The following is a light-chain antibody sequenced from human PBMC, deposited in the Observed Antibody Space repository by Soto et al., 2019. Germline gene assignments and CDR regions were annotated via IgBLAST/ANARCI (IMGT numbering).Light chain of an antibody. CDR2: GNI. CDR3: QSYDSTLSARYV. V-gene: IGLV1-40*01. J-gene: IGLJ1*01. Sequence: QSVLTQPPSVSGAPGQRVNISCTGSSSNIGAGYDVHCYQQRPGTAPKLLIFGNINRPSGVPDRFSGSKSGTSASLAITGLQAEDEGDYYCQSYDSTLSARYVFGTGTKVTVL. CDR1: SSNIGAGYD.